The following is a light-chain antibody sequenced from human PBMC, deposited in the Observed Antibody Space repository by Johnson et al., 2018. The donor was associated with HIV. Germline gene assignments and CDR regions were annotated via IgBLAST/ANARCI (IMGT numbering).Light chain of an antibody. CDR3: GTWDSSLSAGV. CDR1: SSNIENNY. Sequence: QSVLTQPPSVSAAPGQKVTISCSGNSSNIENNYVSWYQQLPGTAPKLLIYDNNKRPSRIPDRFSGSNSGTSATLRITGLQTGDEADYYCGTWDSSLSAGVFGTGTRVTVL. CDR2: DNN. J-gene: IGLJ1*01. V-gene: IGLV1-51*01.